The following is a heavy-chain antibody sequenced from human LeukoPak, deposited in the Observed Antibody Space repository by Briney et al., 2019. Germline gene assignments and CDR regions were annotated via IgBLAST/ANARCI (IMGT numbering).Heavy chain of an antibody. J-gene: IGHJ4*02. CDR2: INPNSGGT. CDR1: GYTFTGYY. CDR3: ARAPSWIQLWLLGY. Sequence: ASVKVSCKASGYTFTGYYMHWVRQAPGQGLEWMGWINPNSGGTNYAQKFQGRVTMTRDTSTSTAYMELSRLRSDDTAVYYCARAPSWIQLWLLGYWGQGTLVTVSS. V-gene: IGHV1-2*02. D-gene: IGHD5-18*01.